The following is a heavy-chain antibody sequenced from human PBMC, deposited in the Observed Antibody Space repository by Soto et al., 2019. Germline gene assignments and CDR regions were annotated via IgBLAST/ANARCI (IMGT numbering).Heavy chain of an antibody. D-gene: IGHD2-15*01. J-gene: IGHJ6*02. CDR1: GFTFSSYA. Sequence: GGSLRLSCAASGFTFSSYAMSWVRQAPGKGLEWVSAISGSGGSTYYADSVKGRFTISRDNSKNTLYLQMNSLRAEDTAVDYCAKEGDCSGGSGYSGYYYYGMDVWGQGTTVTVSS. V-gene: IGHV3-23*01. CDR3: AKEGDCSGGSGYSGYYYYGMDV. CDR2: ISGSGGST.